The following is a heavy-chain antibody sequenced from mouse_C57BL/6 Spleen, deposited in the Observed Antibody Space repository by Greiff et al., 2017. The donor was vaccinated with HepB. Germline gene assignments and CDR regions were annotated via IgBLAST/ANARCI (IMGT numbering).Heavy chain of an antibody. CDR2: IHPSDSDT. CDR1: GYTFTSYW. V-gene: IGHV1-74*01. J-gene: IGHJ2*01. D-gene: IGHD3-2*02. CDR3: AIEETAQVRYFDY. Sequence: QVQLQQPGAELVKPGASVKVSCKASGYTFTSYWMHWVKQRPGQGLEWIGRIHPSDSDTNYNQKFKGKATLTVDNSSSTAYMQLSSLTSEDSAVYYCAIEETAQVRYFDYWGQGTTLTVSS.